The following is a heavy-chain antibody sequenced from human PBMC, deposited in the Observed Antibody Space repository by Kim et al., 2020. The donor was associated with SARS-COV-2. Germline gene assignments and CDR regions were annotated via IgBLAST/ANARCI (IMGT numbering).Heavy chain of an antibody. V-gene: IGHV4-31*02. CDR3: ARGGATVSPFDY. Sequence: PTHNSRVTISLYTSKNQFSLKLSSVTAADTAVYYCARGGATVSPFDYSGQGTLVTVSS. J-gene: IGHJ4*02. D-gene: IGHD4-17*01.